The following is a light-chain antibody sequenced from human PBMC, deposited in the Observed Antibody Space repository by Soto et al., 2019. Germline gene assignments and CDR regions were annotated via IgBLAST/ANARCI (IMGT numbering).Light chain of an antibody. J-gene: IGKJ5*01. CDR1: QSVSSSY. CDR2: GAS. Sequence: EIVLTQSPGTLSLSPGERATLSCRASQSVSSSYLAWYQQKPGQAPRLLIYGASTSATGIPSRFSGRGPGTEFTLTITSLQSEDFEIYYCQQYNNWQIAFGQGTRLELK. CDR3: QQYNNWQIA. V-gene: IGKV3-15*01.